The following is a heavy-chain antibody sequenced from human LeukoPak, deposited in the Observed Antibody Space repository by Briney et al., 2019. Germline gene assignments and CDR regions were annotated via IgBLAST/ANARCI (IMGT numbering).Heavy chain of an antibody. J-gene: IGHJ4*02. CDR2: ITDSGRKT. Sequence: GGSLRLSCAASGLTFSNYAMNWVRQASGKGLEWVSGITDSGRKTYYADSVKGRFSISRDNSKNTVYLQMSDLRAEDAAVYYCAKITKATTPNYWGQGTLVTVSS. D-gene: IGHD4-17*01. CDR1: GLTFSNYA. V-gene: IGHV3-23*01. CDR3: AKITKATTPNY.